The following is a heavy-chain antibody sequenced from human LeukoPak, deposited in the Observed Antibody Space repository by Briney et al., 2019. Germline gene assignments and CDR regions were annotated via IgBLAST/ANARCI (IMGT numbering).Heavy chain of an antibody. V-gene: IGHV4-39*01. D-gene: IGHD4-17*01. Sequence: SETLSLTCTVSGGSISSSSYYCCWLRQPPGNGLEWIGSIYYSGSTYYNPSLKSRVTVSVNTSKNQFSLKLTSVTAADTAVYYCARLSRTNYGYFDNWGQGTLVTVSS. CDR1: GGSISSSSYY. J-gene: IGHJ4*02. CDR2: IYYSGST. CDR3: ARLSRTNYGYFDN.